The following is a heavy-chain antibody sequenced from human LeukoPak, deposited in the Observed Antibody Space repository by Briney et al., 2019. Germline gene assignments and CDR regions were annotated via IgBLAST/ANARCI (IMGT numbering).Heavy chain of an antibody. Sequence: ASETLSLTCTVSGGSISSYYWSWIRQPPGKGLEWIGYIYYSGSTNYNPSLKSRVTISVDTSKNQFSLKLSSVTAADTAVYYCATSRDGSKVDYWGQGTLVTVSS. CDR1: GGSISSYY. J-gene: IGHJ4*02. CDR3: ATSRDGSKVDY. D-gene: IGHD5-24*01. CDR2: IYYSGST. V-gene: IGHV4-59*01.